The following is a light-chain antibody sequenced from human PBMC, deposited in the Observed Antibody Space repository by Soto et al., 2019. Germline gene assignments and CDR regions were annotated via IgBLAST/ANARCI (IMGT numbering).Light chain of an antibody. CDR1: QSVSSN. J-gene: IGKJ1*01. Sequence: EMVMTQSPATLSVSPGERATLSCRASQSVSSNLAWYQQKPGKAPRLLIYGASTRATGIPARFSGSGSGTEFTLTISSLQSEDFAVYYCQQYNNWPPWTFGQGTKVEI. V-gene: IGKV3-15*01. CDR3: QQYNNWPPWT. CDR2: GAS.